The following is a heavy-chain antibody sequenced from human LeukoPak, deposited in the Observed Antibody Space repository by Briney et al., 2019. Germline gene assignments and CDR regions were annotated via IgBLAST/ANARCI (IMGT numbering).Heavy chain of an antibody. CDR2: MNPNSGNT. V-gene: IGHV1-8*01. Sequence: ASVKVSCKASGYTFTSYDINGVRQAPGQGLEWMGWMNPNSGNTGYAQKFQGRVTMTRNTSISTAYMELSSLRSEDTAVYYCARGRMWGYYYYYYMDVWGKGTTVTVSS. CDR1: GYTFTSYD. CDR3: ARGRMWGYYYYYYMDV. J-gene: IGHJ6*03. D-gene: IGHD3-16*01.